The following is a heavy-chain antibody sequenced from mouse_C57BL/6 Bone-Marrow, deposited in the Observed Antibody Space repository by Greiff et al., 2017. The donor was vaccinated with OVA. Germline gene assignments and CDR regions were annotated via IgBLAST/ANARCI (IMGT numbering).Heavy chain of an antibody. D-gene: IGHD2-4*01. CDR2: IDPENGDT. J-gene: IGHJ3*01. CDR3: TTRGYDYDGGTY. V-gene: IGHV14-4*01. CDR1: GFNIKDDY. Sequence: EVQLQQSGAELVRPGASVKLSCTASGFNIKDDYMHWVKQRPEQGLEWIGWIDPENGDTEYASKFQGKATITADTSSNTAYLQLSSLTSEDTAVYYCTTRGYDYDGGTYWGQGTLVTVSA.